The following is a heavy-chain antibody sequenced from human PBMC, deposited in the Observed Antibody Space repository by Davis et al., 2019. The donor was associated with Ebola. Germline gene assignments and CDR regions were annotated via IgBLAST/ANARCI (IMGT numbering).Heavy chain of an antibody. CDR3: ARVGQWPGNDWFDP. J-gene: IGHJ5*02. V-gene: IGHV1-2*02. Sequence: ALVKVSCKASGYTFTGYYMHWVRQAPGQGLEWMGWINPNSGGTNYAQKFQGRVTMTRDTSISTAYMELSRLRSDDTAVYYCARVGQWPGNDWFDPWGQGTLVTVSS. CDR1: GYTFTGYY. D-gene: IGHD6-19*01. CDR2: INPNSGGT.